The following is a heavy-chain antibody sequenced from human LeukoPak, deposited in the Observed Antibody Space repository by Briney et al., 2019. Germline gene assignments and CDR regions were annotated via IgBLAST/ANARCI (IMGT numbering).Heavy chain of an antibody. CDR1: GGSISSSSYY. Sequence: SETLSLTCTVSGGSISSSSYYWGWIRQPPGKGLEWIGSIYYSGSTYYNPSLKSRVTISVDTSKNQFSLKLSSVTAADTAVYYCARSPRLSGPFDYWGQGTLVTVSS. J-gene: IGHJ4*02. V-gene: IGHV4-39*07. D-gene: IGHD2-15*01. CDR2: IYYSGST. CDR3: ARSPRLSGPFDY.